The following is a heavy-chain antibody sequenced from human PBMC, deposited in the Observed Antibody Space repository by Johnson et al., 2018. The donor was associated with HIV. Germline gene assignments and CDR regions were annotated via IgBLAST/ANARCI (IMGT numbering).Heavy chain of an antibody. CDR2: IWYDGSNK. J-gene: IGHJ3*02. D-gene: IGHD5-12*01. CDR1: GFTFSSYG. Sequence: QVQLVESGGGVLQPGRSLRLSCAASGFTFSSYGMHWVRQAPGKGLEWVAVIWYDGSNKYYADSVKGRFTISRDNSKNTLYLQMNSLRAEDTAVYYCAKDFGYPRPRDAFDIWGQGTMVTVSS. V-gene: IGHV3-33*06. CDR3: AKDFGYPRPRDAFDI.